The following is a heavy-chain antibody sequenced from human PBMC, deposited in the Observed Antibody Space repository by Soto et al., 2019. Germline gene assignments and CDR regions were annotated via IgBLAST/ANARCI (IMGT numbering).Heavy chain of an antibody. D-gene: IGHD1-26*01. V-gene: IGHV1-58*01. Sequence: GASVKVSCKASVFTFTSSAVQWVRQARGQRLEWIGWIVVGSGNTNYAQKFQERVTITRDMSTSTVYMELSSLRSEDTAVYYCAAVGGTRTFNGMDVWGQGTTVTVSS. CDR2: IVVGSGNT. J-gene: IGHJ6*02. CDR3: AAVGGTRTFNGMDV. CDR1: VFTFTSSA.